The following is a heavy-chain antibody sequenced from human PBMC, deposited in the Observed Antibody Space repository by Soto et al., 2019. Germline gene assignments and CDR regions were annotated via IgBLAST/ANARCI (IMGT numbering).Heavy chain of an antibody. J-gene: IGHJ4*02. V-gene: IGHV3-30*18. Sequence: QVQLVESGGGVVQPGRSLRLSCAASGFTFSSYGMHWVRQAPGKGLEWVAVISYDGSNKYYADSVKGRFTISRDNSKNTLYLQMNRLRDEDTAVYYCAKDGGVVVVAAPSYYFDYWGQGTLVTVSS. CDR3: AKDGGVVVVAAPSYYFDY. CDR1: GFTFSSYG. D-gene: IGHD2-15*01. CDR2: ISYDGSNK.